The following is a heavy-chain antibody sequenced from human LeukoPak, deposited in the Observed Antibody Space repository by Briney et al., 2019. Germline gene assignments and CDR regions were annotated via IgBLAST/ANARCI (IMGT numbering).Heavy chain of an antibody. J-gene: IGHJ4*02. CDR3: ARGGIVGATTLDY. CDR2: ISSSSSYI. Sequence: GGSLRLSCAASGLTFSSYSMNWVRQAPGKGLEWVSSISSSSSYIYYADSVKGRFTISRDNAKNSLYLQMNSLRAEDTAVYYCARGGIVGATTLDYWGQGTLVTVSS. D-gene: IGHD1-26*01. V-gene: IGHV3-21*01. CDR1: GLTFSSYS.